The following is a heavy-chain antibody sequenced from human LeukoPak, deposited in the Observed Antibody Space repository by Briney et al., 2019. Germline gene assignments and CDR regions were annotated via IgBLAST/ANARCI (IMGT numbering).Heavy chain of an antibody. V-gene: IGHV1-69*13. D-gene: IGHD2-15*01. Sequence: ASVKVSCRASGGTFSSYAISWVRQAPGQGLEWMGGIIPIFGTASYAQKFQGRVTITADESTSTAYMELSSLRSEDTAVYYCARDCSGGSCYSDLDAFDIWGQGTMVTVSS. J-gene: IGHJ3*02. CDR1: GGTFSSYA. CDR2: IIPIFGTA. CDR3: ARDCSGGSCYSDLDAFDI.